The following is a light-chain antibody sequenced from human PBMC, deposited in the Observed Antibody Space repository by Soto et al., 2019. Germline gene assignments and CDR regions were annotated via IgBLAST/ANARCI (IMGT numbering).Light chain of an antibody. CDR3: QHYNSYSEA. CDR2: KAS. V-gene: IGKV1-5*03. J-gene: IGKJ1*01. Sequence: DIQMTQSPSTLSGSVGDRVTIPCRASQTISSWLAWYQQKPGKAPKLLIYKASTIKSGVPSRFSGSGSGTEFTLTISSLQPDEFATYYCQHYNSYSEAFGQETKVDIK. CDR1: QTISSW.